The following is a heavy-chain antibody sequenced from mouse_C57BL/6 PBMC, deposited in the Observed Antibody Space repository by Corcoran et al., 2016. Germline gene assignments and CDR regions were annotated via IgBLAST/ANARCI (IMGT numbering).Heavy chain of an antibody. CDR3: ATPYEYFDY. CDR2: INTYSGVP. Sequence: QIQLVQSGPELKKPGETVKISCKASGYTFTTYGMSWVKQAPGKGLKWMGWINTYSGVPTYADDFKGRFAFSLETSASTAYLQINNLKNEDTATYFCATPYEYFDYWGQGTTLTVSS. J-gene: IGHJ2*01. V-gene: IGHV9-3*01. CDR1: GYTFTTYG. D-gene: IGHD1-1*01.